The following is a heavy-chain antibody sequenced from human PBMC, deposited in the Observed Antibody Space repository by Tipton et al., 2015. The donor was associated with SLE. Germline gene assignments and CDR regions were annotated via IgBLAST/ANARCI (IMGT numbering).Heavy chain of an antibody. J-gene: IGHJ4*02. D-gene: IGHD1-26*01. Sequence: TLSLTCTVSDGSIRSTNYYWGWIRQPPGKGLEWIGSIFYTGSTYYNPSLKSRVSFSIDTSKHQFSLKLNSVTAADTAVYYCARGIVGDHDYWGQGTLVTVSS. CDR2: IFYTGST. CDR3: ARGIVGDHDY. V-gene: IGHV4-39*07. CDR1: DGSIRSTNYY.